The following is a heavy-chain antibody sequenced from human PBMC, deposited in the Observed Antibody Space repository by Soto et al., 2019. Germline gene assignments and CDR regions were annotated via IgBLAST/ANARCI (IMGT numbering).Heavy chain of an antibody. J-gene: IGHJ6*02. Sequence: SETLSLTCTVSGGSISSYYWSWIRQPPGKGLEWIGYIYYSGSTNYNPSLKSRVTISVDTSKNQFSLKLSSVTAAGTAVYYCARDILRTTNYGMDVWGQGTTVTVSS. CDR2: IYYSGST. CDR1: GGSISSYY. D-gene: IGHD3-3*01. V-gene: IGHV4-59*01. CDR3: ARDILRTTNYGMDV.